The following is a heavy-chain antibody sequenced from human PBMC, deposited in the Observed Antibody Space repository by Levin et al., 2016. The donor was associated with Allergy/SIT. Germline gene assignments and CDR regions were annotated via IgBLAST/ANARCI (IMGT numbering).Heavy chain of an antibody. CDR3: ARHEENWFRP. CDR2: IYYSGST. V-gene: IGHV4-39*01. J-gene: IGHJ5*02. Sequence: RQAPGKGLEWIGSIYYSGSTYYNPSLKSRVTISVDTSKNQFSLKLSSVTAADTAVYYCARHEENWFRPWGQGTLVTVSS.